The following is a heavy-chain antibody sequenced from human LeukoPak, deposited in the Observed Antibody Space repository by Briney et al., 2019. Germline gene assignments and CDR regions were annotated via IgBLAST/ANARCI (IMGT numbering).Heavy chain of an antibody. J-gene: IGHJ4*02. D-gene: IGHD5-18*01. CDR2: ISSGSKYI. V-gene: IGHV3-21*01. CDR3: ARALSYSYGSMDF. CDR1: VFTFSSYS. Sequence: PGGSPRLSCAASVFTFSSYSMNWVRQAPGKGLEWVSSISSGSKYIYNADSVKGRFTISRDNAKNSLYLQMNSLRAEDTAVYYCARALSYSYGSMDFWGQGTLVIVSS.